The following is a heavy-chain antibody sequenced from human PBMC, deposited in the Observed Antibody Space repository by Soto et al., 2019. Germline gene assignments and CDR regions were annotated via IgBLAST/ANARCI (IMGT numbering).Heavy chain of an antibody. J-gene: IGHJ4*02. CDR2: INDDSDSI. D-gene: IGHD6-19*01. V-gene: IGHV3-48*01. CDR1: GFTFSRYS. CDR3: ARDIVAGSGWYTYDS. Sequence: GXSLRLSCAASGFTFSRYSINWVLQAPGKGLEWISYINDDSDSIFYADSGKGRFTISRDNAKSSLFLQMASLRAADTVFYYCARDIVAGSGWYTYDSWGQGTLVTVSS.